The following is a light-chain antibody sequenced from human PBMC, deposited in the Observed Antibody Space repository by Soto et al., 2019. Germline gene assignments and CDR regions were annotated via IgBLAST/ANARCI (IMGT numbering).Light chain of an antibody. V-gene: IGKV3-11*01. CDR2: DAS. J-gene: IGKJ1*01. CDR1: QSVSNRY. Sequence: EIVFTQSPCTLSLSPGERATLSCWASQSVSNRYLAWYQQKPGQAARLLIYDASNRATGIPARFSGSGSGTDFTLTISSLEPEDFAVYYCQHRHNGTTWTFGQGTKVDIK. CDR3: QHRHNGTTWT.